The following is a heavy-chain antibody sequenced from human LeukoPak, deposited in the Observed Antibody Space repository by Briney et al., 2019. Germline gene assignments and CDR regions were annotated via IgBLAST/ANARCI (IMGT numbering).Heavy chain of an antibody. CDR3: TKVADSGSYYRAFEL. V-gene: IGHV3-43*02. D-gene: IGHD3-10*01. CDR1: GFTFQDYA. J-gene: IGHJ3*01. CDR2: ISGDGDTS. Sequence: GGSLRLSCAASGFTFQDYAMHWVRQTPGKGLECVALISGDGDTSSYTDSVKGRFTVYRGNSKNSLYLRMDSLTTGDTGLYYCTKVADSGSYYRAFELWGQGTMVTVSS.